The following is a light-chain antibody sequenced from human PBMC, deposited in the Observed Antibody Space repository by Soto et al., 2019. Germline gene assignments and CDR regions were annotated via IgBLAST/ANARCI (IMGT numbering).Light chain of an antibody. V-gene: IGKV3-20*01. CDR2: GAS. CDR1: PSVTNY. Sequence: EIVLTQSPGTLSSSPGERATLSCRASPSVTNYLAWYQQKPGQAPRLLIYGASSRATGIPDRFSGSGSGTDFTLTISRLEPEDFAVYYCQQYGSSPRTFGQGTKVDIK. CDR3: QQYGSSPRT. J-gene: IGKJ1*01.